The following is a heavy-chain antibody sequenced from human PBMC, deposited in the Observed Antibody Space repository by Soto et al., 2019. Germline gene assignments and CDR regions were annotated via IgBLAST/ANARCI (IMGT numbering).Heavy chain of an antibody. CDR3: GRSVGVGALYSGMDV. V-gene: IGHV1-69*06. D-gene: IGHD3-16*01. CDR1: GGTFRTYG. J-gene: IGHJ6*02. Sequence: QVPLEQSGAEVKKAGSSVKVSCKTSGGTFRTYGINWLRQAPGHGLEWMGGIVPAYGKADYAQGFQGRVTITADKSTSTAYMELSSLRSEDTAGYYWGRSVGVGALYSGMDVWGQGTTVSVSS. CDR2: IVPAYGKA.